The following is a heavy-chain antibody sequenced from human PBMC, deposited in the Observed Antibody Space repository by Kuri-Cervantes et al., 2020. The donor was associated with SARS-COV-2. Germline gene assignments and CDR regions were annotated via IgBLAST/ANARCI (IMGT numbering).Heavy chain of an antibody. Sequence: ASVKVSCKASGYTFTSYDINWVRQATGQGLEWMGWMNPNSGNTGYAQKLQGRVTMTRDTSTTTVYMELSSLRSEDTAVYFCARASWGYSSSSPGGYWGQGPLVTVSS. CDR3: ARASWGYSSSSPGGY. CDR1: GYTFTSYD. V-gene: IGHV1-8*01. CDR2: MNPNSGNT. D-gene: IGHD6-6*01. J-gene: IGHJ4*02.